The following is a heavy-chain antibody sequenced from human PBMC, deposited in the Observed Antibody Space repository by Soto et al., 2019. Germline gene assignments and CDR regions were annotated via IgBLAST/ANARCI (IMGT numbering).Heavy chain of an antibody. J-gene: IGHJ5*02. CDR1: GFTFSSYA. CDR3: AKSLYTSVWYALTDP. CDR2: ISGSGGST. V-gene: IGHV3-23*01. Sequence: PGGSLRLSCAASGFTFSSYAMSWVRQAPGKGLVWVSTISGSGGSTYYADSVKGRFTISRDNSKNTLYLQMNSLRAEDTAVYFCAKSLYTSVWYALTDPWGQGTLVTVSS. D-gene: IGHD6-19*01.